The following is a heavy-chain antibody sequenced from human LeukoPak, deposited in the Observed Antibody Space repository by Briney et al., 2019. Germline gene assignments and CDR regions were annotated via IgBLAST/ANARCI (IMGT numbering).Heavy chain of an antibody. Sequence: GGSLRLSCAASGFTFSSYGMHWVRQAPGKGLEWVAVISYDGSNKYYADSVKGRFTISRDNSKNTLYLQMNSLRAEDTAVYYCAELSITMIGGVWGKGTTATISS. CDR2: ISYDGSNK. CDR1: GFTFSSYG. CDR3: AELSITMIGGV. D-gene: IGHD3-10*02. J-gene: IGHJ6*04. V-gene: IGHV3-30*18.